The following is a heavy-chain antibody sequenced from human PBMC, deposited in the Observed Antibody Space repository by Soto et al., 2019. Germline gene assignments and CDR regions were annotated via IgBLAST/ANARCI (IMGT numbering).Heavy chain of an antibody. Sequence: SETLSVTCAVASGSINNSFWWTWVRQPPGKGLEWIGEIYHTGSTNYNPSLKSRVTISLDKSKKQFSLNVTSVTAADTAVYYCASHLYYDVLTGYYKRRWFDAWGQGTPVTVSS. CDR2: IYHTGST. CDR1: SGSINNSFW. D-gene: IGHD3-9*01. J-gene: IGHJ5*02. CDR3: ASHLYYDVLTGYYKRRWFDA. V-gene: IGHV4-4*02.